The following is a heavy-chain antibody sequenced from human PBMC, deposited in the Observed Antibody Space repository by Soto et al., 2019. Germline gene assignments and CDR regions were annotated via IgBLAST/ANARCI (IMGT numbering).Heavy chain of an antibody. CDR1: GGTFSSYA. V-gene: IGHV1-69*13. CDR3: ANLAYYDFWSGYSGHYYMDV. Sequence: ASVKVSCKASGGTFSSYAISWVRQAPGQGLEWMGGIIPIFGTANYAQKFQGRVTITADESTSTAYMELNSLRAEDTAVYYCANLAYYDFWSGYSGHYYMDVWGKGTTVTVSS. D-gene: IGHD3-3*01. CDR2: IIPIFGTA. J-gene: IGHJ6*03.